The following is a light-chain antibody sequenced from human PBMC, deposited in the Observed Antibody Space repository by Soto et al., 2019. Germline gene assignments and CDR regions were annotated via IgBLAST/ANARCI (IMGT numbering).Light chain of an antibody. CDR3: TSYTSTTPVV. CDR2: EVG. J-gene: IGLJ2*01. V-gene: IGLV2-14*01. Sequence: QSALTQAASVSGSPGQPITISCTGTSSDVGAYNYVSWYQQHPGKAPKLIIYEVGNRPSGVSNRFSGSKSGNTASLTSSGLQAEDEAAYYCTSYTSTTPVVFGGGTKLTVL. CDR1: SSDVGAYNY.